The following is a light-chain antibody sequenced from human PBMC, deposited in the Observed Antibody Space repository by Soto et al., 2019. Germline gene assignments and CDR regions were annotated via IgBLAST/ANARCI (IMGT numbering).Light chain of an antibody. V-gene: IGKV3-20*01. CDR3: QQYGSSPFT. J-gene: IGKJ3*01. Sequence: EIVLTQSPGTLSLSPGERATLSCRASQSVSSSYLAWYQQKPGQAPRLLIYDAFSRATGIPARFSGSGSGTAFTLTISRLEPEDFAVYYCQQYGSSPFTFGPGTKVDIK. CDR2: DAF. CDR1: QSVSSSY.